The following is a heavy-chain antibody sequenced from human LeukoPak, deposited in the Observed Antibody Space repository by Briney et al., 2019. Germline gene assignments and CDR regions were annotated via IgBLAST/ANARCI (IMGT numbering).Heavy chain of an antibody. J-gene: IGHJ5*02. CDR1: GYTFNSYY. CDR3: TRAAADNWFDP. Sequence: ASVKVSCKASGYTFNSYYMHWVRQAPGQGLEWVGIINPSGGSTRYAQKFQGRVTMTRDTSTSTLYMELNSLRSEDTAVYYCTRAAADNWFDPWGQGTLVTVSS. V-gene: IGHV1-46*02. CDR2: INPSGGST. D-gene: IGHD2-15*01.